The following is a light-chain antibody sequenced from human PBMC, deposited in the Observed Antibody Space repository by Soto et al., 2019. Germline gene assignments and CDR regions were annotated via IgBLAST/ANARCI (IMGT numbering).Light chain of an antibody. CDR3: SSYTGSNTMV. CDR2: DVS. CDR1: SSDVGSYNY. J-gene: IGLJ2*01. Sequence: QSALTQPASVSGSPGQSNTISCTGTSSDVGSYNYVSWYQQHPGKAPKVLIYDVSNRPSGVSDRCSGSKSGNTASLTISGLQAEDEADYYCSSYTGSNTMVLGGGTKLTVL. V-gene: IGLV2-14*01.